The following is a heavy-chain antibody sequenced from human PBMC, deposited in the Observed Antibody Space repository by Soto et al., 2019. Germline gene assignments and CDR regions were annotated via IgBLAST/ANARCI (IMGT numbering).Heavy chain of an antibody. D-gene: IGHD3-22*01. CDR1: GYTFTSYY. CDR2: INPSGGST. Sequence: VSVKVSCKPSGYTFTSYYMHWVRQAPAQGLEWMGIINPSGGSTSYAQKFQGRVTMTRDTSTSTVYMELSSLRSEDTAVYYCARGPVGGYYDSSGYLTNFDYWG. J-gene: IGHJ4*01. V-gene: IGHV1-46*03. CDR3: ARGPVGGYYDSSGYLTNFDY.